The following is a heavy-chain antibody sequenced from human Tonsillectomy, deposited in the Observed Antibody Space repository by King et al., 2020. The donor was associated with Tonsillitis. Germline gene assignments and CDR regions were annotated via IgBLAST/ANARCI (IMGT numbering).Heavy chain of an antibody. V-gene: IGHV4-39*07. CDR3: ARASMVRGVIPFDY. Sequence: GLGEAWESLSRTCTVAGGAIRSSSYYWGWIRQAPGKGLEWIGRSYYSGSTYYNPALKSRVTITVDTSKNQFSLKVSSVTAADTAVYYCARASMVRGVIPFDYWGQGTLVTVSS. D-gene: IGHD3-10*01. CDR1: GGAIRSSSYY. CDR2: SYYSGST. J-gene: IGHJ4*02.